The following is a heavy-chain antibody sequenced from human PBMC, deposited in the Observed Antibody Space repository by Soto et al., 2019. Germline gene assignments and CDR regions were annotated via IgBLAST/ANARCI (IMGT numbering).Heavy chain of an antibody. D-gene: IGHD3-22*01. V-gene: IGHV3-23*01. CDR3: AEADYYDRSGSRGYYFGMDG. CDR2: ISGSGGST. CDR1: GFTFSSYA. Sequence: EVQLLESGGGLVQPGGSLRLSCAASGFTFSSYAMSWVRQAPGKGLEWVSAISGSGGSTYYADSVKGRFTISRDNSKNTLDLQMNRLRAEEKAGYYCAEADYYDRSGSRGYYFGMDGWGQGTKVTVSS. J-gene: IGHJ6*01.